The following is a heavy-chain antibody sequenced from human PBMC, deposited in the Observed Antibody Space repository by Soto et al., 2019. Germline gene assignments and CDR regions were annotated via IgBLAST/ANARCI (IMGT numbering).Heavy chain of an antibody. CDR3: AKDPNIVVVPAATGGMDV. Sequence: ASVKVSCKASGYTFTDCYMHWVRQAPGQGLEWMGWINPNSGGTNYAQKFQGRVTMTRVTSISTAYMELSSLRSDDTALYYCAKDPNIVVVPAATGGMDVWGQGTTVTVSS. CDR1: GYTFTDCY. V-gene: IGHV1-2*02. D-gene: IGHD2-2*01. CDR2: INPNSGGT. J-gene: IGHJ6*02.